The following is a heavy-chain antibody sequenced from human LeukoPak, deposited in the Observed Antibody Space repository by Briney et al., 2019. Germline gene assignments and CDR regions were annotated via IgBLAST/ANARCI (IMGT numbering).Heavy chain of an antibody. V-gene: IGHV1-69*13. Sequence: SVKVSCKASGGTFSSYAISWVRQAPGQGLEWMGGIIPIFGTANYAQKFQGRVTITADESTSTAYMELSSLRSDDTAVYYCARDLSITMDVWGKGTTDTVSS. CDR1: GGTFSSYA. J-gene: IGHJ6*04. CDR2: IIPIFGTA. CDR3: ARDLSITMDV. D-gene: IGHD5-24*01.